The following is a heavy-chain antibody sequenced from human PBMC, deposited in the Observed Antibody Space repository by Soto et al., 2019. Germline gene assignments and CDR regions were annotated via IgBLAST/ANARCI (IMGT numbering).Heavy chain of an antibody. J-gene: IGHJ4*02. V-gene: IGHV5-51*01. Sequence: SLKISCKGSGYSFSSYWIGWVRQMPGTGLEWMGIIYPDDSDTRYSPSFQGQVTISADKSVSAVYLQWSSLKASDTAVYYCVKTETIGYYFDYWGQGTLVTVSS. CDR2: IYPDDSDT. D-gene: IGHD3-22*01. CDR1: GYSFSSYW. CDR3: VKTETIGYYFDY.